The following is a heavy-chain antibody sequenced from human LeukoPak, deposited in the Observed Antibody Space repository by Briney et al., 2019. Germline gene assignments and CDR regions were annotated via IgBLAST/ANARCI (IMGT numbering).Heavy chain of an antibody. V-gene: IGHV4-34*01. CDR1: GGSFSGYY. Sequence: PSETLSLTCAVYGGSFSGYYWSWIRRPPGKGLEWIGEINHSGSTNYNPSLKSRVTISVDTSKNQFSLKLSSVTAADTAVYYCARGSPNNSSSSFEYYFDYWGQGTLVTVSS. CDR3: ARGSPNNSSSSFEYYFDY. CDR2: INHSGST. D-gene: IGHD6-6*01. J-gene: IGHJ4*02.